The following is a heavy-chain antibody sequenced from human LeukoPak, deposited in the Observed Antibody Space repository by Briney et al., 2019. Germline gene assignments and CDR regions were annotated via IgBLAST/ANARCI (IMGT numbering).Heavy chain of an antibody. V-gene: IGHV1-69*05. Sequence: ASVKVSCKASGGTFSSYAISWVRQAPGQGLEWMGGIIPIFGTANYAQKSQGRVTITTDESTSTAYMELSSLRSEDTAVYYCAREQGIAAAGTLDYWGQGTLVTVSS. D-gene: IGHD6-13*01. CDR1: GGTFSSYA. J-gene: IGHJ4*02. CDR2: IIPIFGTA. CDR3: AREQGIAAAGTLDY.